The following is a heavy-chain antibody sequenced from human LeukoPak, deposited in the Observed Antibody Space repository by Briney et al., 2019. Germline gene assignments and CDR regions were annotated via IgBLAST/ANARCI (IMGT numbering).Heavy chain of an antibody. J-gene: IGHJ6*03. CDR3: ARRYYYYYYYMDV. CDR1: GGSFSGYY. CDR2: INHSGST. Sequence: PSGTLSLTCAVYGGSFSGYYWSWIRQPPGKGLEWIGEINHSGSTNYNPSLKSRVTISVDTSKNQFSLKLSSVTAADTAVYYCARRYYYYYYYMDVWGKGTTVTISS. V-gene: IGHV4-34*01.